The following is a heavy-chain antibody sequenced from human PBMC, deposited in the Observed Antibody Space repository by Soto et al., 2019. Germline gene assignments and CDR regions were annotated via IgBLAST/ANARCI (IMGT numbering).Heavy chain of an antibody. CDR3: AKSGTFGVVSDFDY. J-gene: IGHJ4*02. Sequence: LRLSCASSGFTFSSYAMHWVRQAPGKGLEWVTTISFDGTNEYYPDSVKGRFTISRDNSKNTLFLQMNSLRPEDTAVYYCAKSGTFGVVSDFDYWGQGPLVTFSS. D-gene: IGHD3-3*01. V-gene: IGHV3-30*18. CDR2: ISFDGTNE. CDR1: GFTFSSYA.